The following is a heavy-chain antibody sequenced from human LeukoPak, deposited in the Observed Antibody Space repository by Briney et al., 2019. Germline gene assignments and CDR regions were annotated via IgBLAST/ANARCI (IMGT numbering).Heavy chain of an antibody. Sequence: PSETLSLTCTVSGGSISSHYWRWIRQPPGKGLEWIGYIYYSGSTNYHPSLKSRVTISVDTSKNQFSLKLSSVTAADTAIYYCASADYGGNAEVSRDYWGQGTLVTVSS. J-gene: IGHJ4*02. CDR1: GGSISSHY. D-gene: IGHD4-23*01. V-gene: IGHV4-59*11. CDR2: IYYSGST. CDR3: ASADYGGNAEVSRDY.